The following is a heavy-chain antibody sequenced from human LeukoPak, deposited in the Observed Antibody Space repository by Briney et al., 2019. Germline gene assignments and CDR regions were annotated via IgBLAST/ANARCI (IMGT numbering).Heavy chain of an antibody. D-gene: IGHD6-19*01. CDR2: IVVGSGNT. Sequence: ASVKVSCKASGFTFTSSAMQWVRQARGQRLEWIGWIVVGSGNTNYAQEFQERVTITRDMSTSTAYMELSSLRSEDTAVYYCAGGSRWLAFDYWGQGTLVTVSS. CDR3: AGGSRWLAFDY. CDR1: GFTFTSSA. V-gene: IGHV1-58*02. J-gene: IGHJ4*02.